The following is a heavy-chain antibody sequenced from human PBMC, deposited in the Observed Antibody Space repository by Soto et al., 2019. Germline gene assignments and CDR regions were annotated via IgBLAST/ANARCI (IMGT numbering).Heavy chain of an antibody. Sequence: QVQLVQSGAEVKKPGSSVKVSCKASGGTFSTYSVGWVRQAPGQGLEWMGRIVPGLGLVDYAQKFQGRVTISADKSTGTAYLELSSLSSGDTAVYYSPRGVAVVRAPTTALNWFDTWGQATLVAASS. J-gene: IGHJ5*02. CDR1: GGTFSTYS. D-gene: IGHD6-19*01. CDR2: IVPGLGLV. CDR3: PRGVAVVRAPTTALNWFDT. V-gene: IGHV1-69*02.